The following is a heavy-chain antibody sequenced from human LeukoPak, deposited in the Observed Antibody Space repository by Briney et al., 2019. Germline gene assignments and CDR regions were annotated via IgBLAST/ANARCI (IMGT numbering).Heavy chain of an antibody. CDR1: GYTFPAYY. CDR3: ATSRAQTLAYCGGDSYSGFDY. Sequence: GASVKVSCKASGYTFPAYYMHWVRQAPGQGLDWLGWINTDSGGTNYAQKFQGRVTMTRDPSISTAYMELSWLRSDDTAMYYCATSRAQTLAYCGGDSYSGFDYWGQGTLVSVS. D-gene: IGHD2-21*02. CDR2: INTDSGGT. V-gene: IGHV1-2*02. J-gene: IGHJ4*02.